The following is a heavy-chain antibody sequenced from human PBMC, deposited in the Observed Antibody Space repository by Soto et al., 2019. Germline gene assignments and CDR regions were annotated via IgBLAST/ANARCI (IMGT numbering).Heavy chain of an antibody. CDR2: IYYSGST. D-gene: IGHD1-26*01. Sequence: SETLSLTCTVSGGSISSYYWSWIRQPPGMGLEWIGYIYYSGSTNYNPSLKSRVTISVDTSKNQFSLKLSSVTAADTAVYYCARDPPIWAYSGSYPVWGQGTLVTVSS. V-gene: IGHV4-59*01. CDR1: GGSISSYY. J-gene: IGHJ4*02. CDR3: ARDPPIWAYSGSYPV.